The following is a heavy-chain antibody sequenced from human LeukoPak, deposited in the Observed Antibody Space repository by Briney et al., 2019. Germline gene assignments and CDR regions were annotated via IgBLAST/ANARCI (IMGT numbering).Heavy chain of an antibody. CDR1: AASIGRYY. V-gene: IGHV4-59*01. CDR3: GSTNNNPPLKSRVPISEDQSQNQFSPKPTSVTAADTAVYYCARGDYGDYGSSFVPFDY. Sequence: SQSLSLTCPVSAASIGRYYWGWVRQPAGGGMGWNGYIYYSGSTTYNPSLRAGATIPVDTSKNQFSLKLSSVTPGDRPVYYSGSTNNNPPLKSRVPISEDQSQNQFSPKPTSVTAADTAVYYCARGDYGDYGSSFVPFDYWGQGTLVTVSS. CDR2: IYYSGST. J-gene: IGHJ4*02. D-gene: IGHD3-10*01.